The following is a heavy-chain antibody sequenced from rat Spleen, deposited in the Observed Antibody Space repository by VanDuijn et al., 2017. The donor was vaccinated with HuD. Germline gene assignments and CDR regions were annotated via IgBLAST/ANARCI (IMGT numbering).Heavy chain of an antibody. CDR1: GFTFSDYA. CDR2: INTKGDRT. J-gene: IGHJ2*01. D-gene: IGHD1-8*01. CDR3: TLRGYSSYVDY. V-gene: IGHV5S10*01. Sequence: EVQLVESGGGLVQPGRSLTLSCAASGFTFSDYAMAWVRQAPKKGLEWVASINTKGDRTYYRDSVQGRFTISRDNAKSTLYLQMDSLRSEDTATYDGTLRGYSSYVDYSRQGVMVTVSS.